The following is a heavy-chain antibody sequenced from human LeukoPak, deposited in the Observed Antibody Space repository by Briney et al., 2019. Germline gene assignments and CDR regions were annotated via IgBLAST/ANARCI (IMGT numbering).Heavy chain of an antibody. CDR1: GFTVSSNS. V-gene: IGHV3-53*01. CDR3: ARVLDGNWFDP. D-gene: IGHD2/OR15-2a*01. CDR2: IYSDNT. J-gene: IGHJ5*02. Sequence: GSLRLSCTVSGFTVSSNSMSWVRQAPGKGLEWVSFIYSDNTHYSDSVKGRFTISRDNSKNTLYLQMNSLRAEDTAVYYCARVLDGNWFDPWGQGTLVTVSS.